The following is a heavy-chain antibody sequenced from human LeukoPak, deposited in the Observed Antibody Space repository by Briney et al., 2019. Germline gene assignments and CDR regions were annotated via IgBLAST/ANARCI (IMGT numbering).Heavy chain of an antibody. J-gene: IGHJ6*02. D-gene: IGHD3-9*01. CDR2: INHSGSP. CDR1: GGSFSGYY. CDR3: ARAPPYYDILTGLGYVYGMDV. V-gene: IGHV4-34*01. Sequence: SETLSLTCAVYGGSFSGYYWSWIRQPPGKGLEWIGEINHSGSPNYNPSLKSRVTISVDPSKNQFSLKLSSVTAADTAVYYCARAPPYYDILTGLGYVYGMDVWGQGTTVTVSS.